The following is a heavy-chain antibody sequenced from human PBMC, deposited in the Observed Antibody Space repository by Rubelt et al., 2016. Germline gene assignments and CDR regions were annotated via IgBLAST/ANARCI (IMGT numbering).Heavy chain of an antibody. V-gene: IGHV3-23*01. CDR1: A. CDR2: ISASGSGT. Sequence: AMSWVRQAPGKGLEWVSDISASGSGTYYGDSVKGRFSISRDNSKNTLYLQMNSLRAEDTAVYYCASGLRGDAFDIWGQGTMVTVSS. J-gene: IGHJ3*02. D-gene: IGHD3-10*01. CDR3: ASGLRGDAFDI.